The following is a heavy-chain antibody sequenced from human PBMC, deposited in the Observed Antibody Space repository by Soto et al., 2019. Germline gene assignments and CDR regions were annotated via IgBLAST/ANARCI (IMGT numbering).Heavy chain of an antibody. V-gene: IGHV3-64D*06. CDR3: VKGEYYYDSSGYYPFDY. J-gene: IGHJ4*02. D-gene: IGHD3-22*01. CDR1: GFNFSIYG. CDR2: ISTNGGST. Sequence: GGSMRVSCSAAGFNFSIYGRHWVRQATGKGLEYVSSISTNGGSTDYADSVKGRFTISRDNSKNTVYLQMSSLRVEDTAVYYCVKGEYYYDSSGYYPFDYWGQGTLVTVSS.